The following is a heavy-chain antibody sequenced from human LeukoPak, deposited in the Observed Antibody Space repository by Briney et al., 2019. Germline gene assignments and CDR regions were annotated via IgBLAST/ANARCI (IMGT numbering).Heavy chain of an antibody. Sequence: PGGSLRLSCLASGFTFNLYSMHWVRQAPGKGLEFVSVISSDGVYTYYAYSVKGRFTISRDNSKNIVYLQMSSLGADDTAVYYCAKVLDYCDGGTCYNSGMDSWGQGTLVTVSS. CDR2: ISSDGVYT. D-gene: IGHD2-15*01. J-gene: IGHJ4*02. CDR1: GFTFNLYS. V-gene: IGHV3-64D*08. CDR3: AKVLDYCDGGTCYNSGMDS.